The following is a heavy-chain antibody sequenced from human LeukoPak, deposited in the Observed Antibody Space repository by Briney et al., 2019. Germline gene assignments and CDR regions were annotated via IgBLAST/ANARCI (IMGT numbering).Heavy chain of an antibody. CDR3: ARGSLNYYDSSGYYGY. CDR2: VNPNSGGT. V-gene: IGHV1-2*02. Sequence: ASVKVSCKASGYTFTGYYMHWVRQAPGQGLEWMGRVNPNSGGTNYAQKFQGRVTMTRDTSISTAYMELSRLRSDDTAVYYCARGSLNYYDSSGYYGYWGQGTLVTVSS. CDR1: GYTFTGYY. D-gene: IGHD3-22*01. J-gene: IGHJ4*02.